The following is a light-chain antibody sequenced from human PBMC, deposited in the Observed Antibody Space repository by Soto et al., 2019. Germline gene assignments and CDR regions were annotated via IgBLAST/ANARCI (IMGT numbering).Light chain of an antibody. CDR3: QKCNSAPFT. CDR2: AAS. J-gene: IGKJ3*01. V-gene: IGKV1-27*01. Sequence: DTQMTQSPSSLSASVGDRVTITCRASQGIYNYLAWYQQKPGKVPKILIYAASSLVSGVPSRFSGSGSGTDLTLTSSSLQSEDVATYYCQKCNSAPFTFGPGTKVDIK. CDR1: QGIYNY.